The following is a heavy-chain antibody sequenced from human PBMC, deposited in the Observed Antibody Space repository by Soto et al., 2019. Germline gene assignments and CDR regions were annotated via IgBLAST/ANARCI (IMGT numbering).Heavy chain of an antibody. D-gene: IGHD3-9*01. V-gene: IGHV4-31*03. CDR2: IYDSVNT. Sequence: LALTCTVSGDSLSSGGHYWSWIRQPPGKGLEWIGHIYDSVNTYYSPSLRSRVTISADMSKNQFSLNLRSVTAADTAVYYCARVDHRGYFAILTDYWRQGTLVTVSS. J-gene: IGHJ4*02. CDR3: ARVDHRGYFAILTDY. CDR1: GDSLSSGGHY.